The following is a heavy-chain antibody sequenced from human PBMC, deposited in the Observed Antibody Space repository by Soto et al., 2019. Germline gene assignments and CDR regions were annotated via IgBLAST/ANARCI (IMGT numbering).Heavy chain of an antibody. D-gene: IGHD1-1*01. J-gene: IGHJ4*02. CDR2: IFYSGTT. CDR3: ARGVLY. V-gene: IGHV4-31*01. Sequence: QVQLQESGPGLVKPSQTLSLTCTVSGGSISSGGYFWSWIRQPPGKGLEWIGNIFYSGTTYYNQSLKSLVTISVDTSKNQFSLKLSSVTAADTAVYFCARGVLYWGQGTLVTVSS. CDR1: GGSISSGGYF.